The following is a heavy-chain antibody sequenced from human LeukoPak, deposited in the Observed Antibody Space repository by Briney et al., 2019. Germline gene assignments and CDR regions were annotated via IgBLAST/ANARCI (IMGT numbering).Heavy chain of an antibody. D-gene: IGHD5-18*01. V-gene: IGHV3-33*01. CDR1: GFTFSSYG. CDR2: IWYDGSNK. CDR3: ARDHTSMAGGDAFDI. Sequence: GGSLRLSCAASGFTFSSYGMHWVRQAPGKGLEWVAVIWYDGSNKYYADSVKGRFTISRDNPKNTLYLQMNSLRAEDTAVYYCARDHTSMAGGDAFDIWGQGTMVTVSS. J-gene: IGHJ3*02.